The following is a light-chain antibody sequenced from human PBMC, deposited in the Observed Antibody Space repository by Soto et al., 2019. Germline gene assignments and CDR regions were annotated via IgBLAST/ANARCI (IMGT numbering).Light chain of an antibody. CDR2: GAS. CDR1: QSVSSN. V-gene: IGKV3-15*01. Sequence: EIVMTQSPATLSVSPGERATLSCRASQSVSSNLAWYQQKPGQAPRLLIYGASTRATAIPARFSGSGSGTEFTLTISSLQSEDFAVYYCQQYNKWPLALGQGTKVEIK. CDR3: QQYNKWPLA. J-gene: IGKJ1*01.